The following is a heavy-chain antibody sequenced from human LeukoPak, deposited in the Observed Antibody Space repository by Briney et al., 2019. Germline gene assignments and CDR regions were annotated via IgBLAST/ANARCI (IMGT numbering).Heavy chain of an antibody. CDR3: AKESSITRPYYFDY. Sequence: QSGGSLRLSCAASGFTFSSYWMSWVRQAPGKGLEWVANIKQDGSEKYYVDSVKGRFTISRDNSKNTLYLQMNSLRAEDTAVYYCAKESSITRPYYFDYWGQGTLVTVSS. D-gene: IGHD3-10*01. J-gene: IGHJ4*02. CDR1: GFTFSSYW. V-gene: IGHV3-7*01. CDR2: IKQDGSEK.